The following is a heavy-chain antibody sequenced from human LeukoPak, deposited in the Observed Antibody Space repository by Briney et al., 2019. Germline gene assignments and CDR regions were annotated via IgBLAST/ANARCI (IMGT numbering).Heavy chain of an antibody. Sequence: ASVTVSCKASGYTFTSYGISWVRQAPGQGLEWMGWINAYNGNTNYAQKLQGRVTMTTDTSTSTAYMELRSLRSDDTAVYYCARADPDIVVVPAAKGFDPWGQGTLVTVSS. V-gene: IGHV1-18*01. CDR3: ARADPDIVVVPAAKGFDP. J-gene: IGHJ5*02. CDR1: GYTFTSYG. CDR2: INAYNGNT. D-gene: IGHD2-2*01.